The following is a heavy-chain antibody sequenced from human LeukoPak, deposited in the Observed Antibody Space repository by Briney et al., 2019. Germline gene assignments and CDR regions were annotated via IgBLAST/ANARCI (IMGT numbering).Heavy chain of an antibody. CDR1: GFTFSSYS. D-gene: IGHD3-3*01. V-gene: IGHV3-21*01. J-gene: IGHJ4*02. CDR3: ARRLRLWSGYSPGEYYFDY. Sequence: GGSLRLSCAASGFTFSSYSMNWVRQAPGKGLEWVSSISSSSSYIYYADSVKGRFTISRDNAKNSLYLQMNSLRAEDTAVYYCARRLRLWSGYSPGEYYFDYWGQGTLVTVSS. CDR2: ISSSSSYI.